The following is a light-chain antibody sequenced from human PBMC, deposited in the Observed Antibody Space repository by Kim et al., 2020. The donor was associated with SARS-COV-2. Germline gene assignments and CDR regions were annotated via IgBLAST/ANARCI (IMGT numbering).Light chain of an antibody. CDR2: AAS. CDR1: QSISSY. CDR3: QQSHSTSLT. J-gene: IGKJ4*01. V-gene: IGKV1-39*01. Sequence: DIQMNQSPSSLSASVGDRVTITCRASQSISSYLNWYQQKPGKAPKLLIYAASSLQSGVPSRFSGSGSGTDFTLTISSLQPEDFATYYCQQSHSTSLTFGGGTKVDIK.